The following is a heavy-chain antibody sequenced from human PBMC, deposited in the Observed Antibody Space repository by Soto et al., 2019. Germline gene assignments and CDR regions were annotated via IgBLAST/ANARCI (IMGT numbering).Heavy chain of an antibody. CDR3: ARDAVERDIVVVVAGYFDY. CDR1: GFTFSSYA. CDR2: ISYDGSNK. J-gene: IGHJ4*02. V-gene: IGHV3-30-3*01. D-gene: IGHD2-15*01. Sequence: QVQLVESGGGVVQPGRSLRLSCAASGFTFSSYAMHWVRQAPGKGLEWVAVISYDGSNKYYADSVKGRFTISRDNSKNTLYLQMNSLRAEDTAVYYCARDAVERDIVVVVAGYFDYWGQGTLVTVSS.